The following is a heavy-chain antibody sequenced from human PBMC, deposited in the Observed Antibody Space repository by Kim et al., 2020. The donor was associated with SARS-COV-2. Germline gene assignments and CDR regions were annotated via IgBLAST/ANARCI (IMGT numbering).Heavy chain of an antibody. CDR2: IRAKSYGGTA. Sequence: GGSLRLSCIASGFTFGDYAMSWFRQAPGKGLEWVAFIRAKSYGGTAEYDASVKGRFTISRDDSKSITDLQMNSLKTEDTAVYFCTKYTAYYFDFWGQGTL. D-gene: IGHD5-18*01. CDR1: GFTFGDYA. V-gene: IGHV3-49*03. J-gene: IGHJ4*02. CDR3: TKYTAYYFDF.